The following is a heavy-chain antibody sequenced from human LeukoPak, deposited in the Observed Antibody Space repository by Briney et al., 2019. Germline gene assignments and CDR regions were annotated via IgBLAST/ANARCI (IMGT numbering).Heavy chain of an antibody. J-gene: IGHJ4*02. CDR1: GDSISSTNYY. CDR3: ARRRGYSFAYDY. CDR2: IYYSGST. Sequence: SETLSLTCNVSGDSISSTNYYWGWIRQPPGEGLEWIGDIYYSGSTYYNPSLKSRVTISVDTSKNQFSLHLNSVTAAVTAVYYCARRRGYSFAYDYWGQGMLVTVSS. V-gene: IGHV4-39*01. D-gene: IGHD5-18*01.